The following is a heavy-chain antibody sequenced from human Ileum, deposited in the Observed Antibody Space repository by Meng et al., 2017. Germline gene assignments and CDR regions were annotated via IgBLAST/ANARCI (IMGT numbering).Heavy chain of an antibody. CDR2: ISDSGGAT. V-gene: IGHV3-23*01. CDR1: GFTFSSCA. Sequence: GESLKISCAASGFTFSSCAMTWVRQAPGKGLEWGSVISDSGGATFYADSVKGRFTISRDNSKNTLYLQMNSLRAEDTAVYYCAKGRTIAGTTRYFDYWGQGTLVTVSS. D-gene: IGHD1-20*01. J-gene: IGHJ4*02. CDR3: AKGRTIAGTTRYFDY.